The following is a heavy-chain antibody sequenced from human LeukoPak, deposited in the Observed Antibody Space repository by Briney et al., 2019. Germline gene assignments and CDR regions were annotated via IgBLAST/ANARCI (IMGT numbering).Heavy chain of an antibody. Sequence: SETLSLTCAVSGGSISSGGYSWSWIRQPPGKGLEWIVYISYSGSTYYNPSPKSRVTISVDTSKNQFSLKLSSVTAADTAVYYCARPTYGSGSYGYWGQGTLVTVSS. CDR1: GGSISSGGYS. V-gene: IGHV4-30-4*07. J-gene: IGHJ4*02. D-gene: IGHD3-10*01. CDR2: ISYSGST. CDR3: ARPTYGSGSYGY.